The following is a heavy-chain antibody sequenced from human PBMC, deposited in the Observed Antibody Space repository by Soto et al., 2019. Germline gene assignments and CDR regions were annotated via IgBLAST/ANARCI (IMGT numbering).Heavy chain of an antibody. CDR1: GFTFSSYA. J-gene: IGHJ6*02. D-gene: IGHD3-9*01. CDR2: ISGSGGST. CDR3: AKDGSPGYDILTGPYGMDV. Sequence: GGSRRLSCAASGFTFSSYAMSGGGQAPGKGLEWVSAISGSGGSTYYADSVKGRFTISRDNSKNTLYLQMNSLRAEDTAVYYCAKDGSPGYDILTGPYGMDVWGQGTTVTVSS. V-gene: IGHV3-23*01.